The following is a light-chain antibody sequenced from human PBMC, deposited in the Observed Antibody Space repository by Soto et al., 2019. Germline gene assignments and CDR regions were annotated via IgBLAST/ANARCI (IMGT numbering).Light chain of an antibody. CDR1: QSVLYSSNNKNH. Sequence: DIVMTQSQDSLAVSLGERATINCKSSQSVLYSSNNKNHLAWYQQKAGQPPKLLVYWASTRESGVPDRFSGSGSGTDFTLTISSLQAEDVAVYYCQQYYSTPYTFGQGTKLEIK. J-gene: IGKJ2*01. CDR2: WAS. V-gene: IGKV4-1*01. CDR3: QQYYSTPYT.